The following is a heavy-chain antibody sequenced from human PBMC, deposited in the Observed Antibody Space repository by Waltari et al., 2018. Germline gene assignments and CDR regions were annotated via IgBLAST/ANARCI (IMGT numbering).Heavy chain of an antibody. D-gene: IGHD6-13*01. J-gene: IGHJ4*02. Sequence: VHLVQSGAEVTKPGEPLTFSCKGYGYCFTSFWTRWVRQVPGNGREWMWIIYPGDSDTRYSPSFQGQVTISADKSISTAYLQWSSLKASDTAMYYCARDRGGAAAGGFYFDYWGQGTLVTVSS. CDR2: IYPGDSDT. CDR1: GYCFTSFW. V-gene: IGHV5-51*01. CDR3: ARDRGGAAAGGFYFDY.